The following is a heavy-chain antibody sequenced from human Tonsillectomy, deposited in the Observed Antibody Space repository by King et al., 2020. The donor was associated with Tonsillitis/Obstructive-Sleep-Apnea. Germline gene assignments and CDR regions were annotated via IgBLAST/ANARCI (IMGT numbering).Heavy chain of an antibody. CDR3: AREDDFWCGSAFAY. D-gene: IGHD3-3*01. CDR2: ISSNGGST. V-gene: IGHV3-64*01. Sequence: QLVQSGGGLVQPGGSLRLSCAASGFTFSSYAMHWVRQAPGKGLEYVSAISSNGGSTYYANSVKGRFTISRDNSKNTLYLQMGSLRAEDMAVYYCAREDDFWCGSAFAYWGQGTLVTVSS. J-gene: IGHJ4*02. CDR1: GFTFSSYA.